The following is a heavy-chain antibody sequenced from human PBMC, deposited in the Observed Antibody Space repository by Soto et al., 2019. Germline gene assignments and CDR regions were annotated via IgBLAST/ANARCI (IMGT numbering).Heavy chain of an antibody. D-gene: IGHD1-26*01. CDR2: IKQDGSEK. CDR1: GFTFSSSW. Sequence: GGSLRLSCAASGFTFSSSWMSWVRQAPGKGLEWVANIKQDGSEKYHVDSVKGRFTISRDNAKNSLYLQMNSLRAEDTAVYYWATEREVLDNWGQGALVTVSS. CDR3: ATEREVLDN. J-gene: IGHJ4*02. V-gene: IGHV3-7*03.